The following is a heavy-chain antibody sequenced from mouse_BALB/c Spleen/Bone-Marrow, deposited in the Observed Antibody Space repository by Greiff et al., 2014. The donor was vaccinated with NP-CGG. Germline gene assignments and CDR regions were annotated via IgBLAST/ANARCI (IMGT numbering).Heavy chain of an antibody. V-gene: IGHV1S41*01. J-gene: IGHJ2*01. CDR1: GYTFTSYW. Sequence: DLVKPGASVKLSCKASGYTFTSYWINWIKQRPGQGLEWIGRIAPGSGSTYYNEMFKGNVTLTVDTSCSTAYIQLSSLSSEDTAVYFRARFPFYYGSSFYYFDYWGQGTTLTVSS. CDR2: IAPGSGST. CDR3: ARFPFYYGSSFYYFDY. D-gene: IGHD1-1*01.